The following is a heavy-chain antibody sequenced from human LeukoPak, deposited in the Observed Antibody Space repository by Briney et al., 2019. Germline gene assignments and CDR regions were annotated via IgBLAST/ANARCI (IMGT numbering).Heavy chain of an antibody. D-gene: IGHD6-13*01. CDR1: GGSISSYY. Sequence: SETLSLTCTVSGGSISSYYWSWIRQPAGKGLEWIGRIYTSGSTNYNPSLKSRVTMSVDTSKNQFSLKLSSVTAADTAVYYCARDGALAAAGTLDYWGQGTLVTVSS. J-gene: IGHJ4*02. CDR2: IYTSGST. V-gene: IGHV4-4*07. CDR3: ARDGALAAAGTLDY.